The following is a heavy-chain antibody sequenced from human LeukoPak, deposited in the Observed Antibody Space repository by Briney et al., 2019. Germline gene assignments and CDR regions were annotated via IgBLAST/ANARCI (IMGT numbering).Heavy chain of an antibody. J-gene: IGHJ4*02. Sequence: PSETLSLTCAVYGGSFSGYYWSWIRQPPGKGLEWIGEINHSGSTNYNPSLKSRVTISVDTSKNQFSLKLSSVTAADTAVYYCAGGPRSQGSEFDYWGQGTLATVSS. CDR2: INHSGST. CDR3: AGGPRSQGSEFDY. V-gene: IGHV4-34*01. D-gene: IGHD1-14*01. CDR1: GGSFSGYY.